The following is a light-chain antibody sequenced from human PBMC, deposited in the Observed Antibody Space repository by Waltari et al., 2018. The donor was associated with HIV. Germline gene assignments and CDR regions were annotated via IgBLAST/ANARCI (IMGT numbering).Light chain of an antibody. Sequence: QSVLTQPPSVSGAPRQRVTISCSGGSSYIGNHGLTCYQHIPGRTPKLLIHYNDLLPSGGSDRFSGSKSGTSASLGISGLQSEDEATDFCAAWDDSLNGVVFGGGTRLTVL. CDR1: SSYIGNHG. CDR3: AAWDDSLNGVV. CDR2: YND. V-gene: IGLV1-36*01. J-gene: IGLJ2*01.